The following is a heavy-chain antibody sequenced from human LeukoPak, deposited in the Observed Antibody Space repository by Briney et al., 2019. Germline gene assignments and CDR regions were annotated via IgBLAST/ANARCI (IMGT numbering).Heavy chain of an antibody. D-gene: IGHD6-19*01. Sequence: GGSLRLSCAASGFTFSSYAMSWVRQAPGKGLEWVALISWEGGSTYYADSVKGRFTISRDNSKNSLYLQMNSLRAEDTALYYCAKDQDSSGWFWDYWGQGTLVTVSS. CDR2: ISWEGGST. J-gene: IGHJ4*02. CDR3: AKDQDSSGWFWDY. CDR1: GFTFSSYA. V-gene: IGHV3-43D*03.